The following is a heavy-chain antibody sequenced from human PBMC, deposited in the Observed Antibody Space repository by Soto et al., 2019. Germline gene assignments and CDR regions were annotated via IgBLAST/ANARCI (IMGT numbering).Heavy chain of an antibody. CDR3: ARGPGSSDWRFSYYYMDV. D-gene: IGHD6-19*01. Sequence: QVQLVQSGAEVKKPGASVKVSCTFTSYDINWVRQATGQGLEWMAWMNPNSGNTRDAQKVQGRVTMTRNTANFTAYMELSSLRSEDTAVYSCARGPGSSDWRFSYYYMDVWGQWTTVTVSS. CDR1: FTSYD. J-gene: IGHJ6*02. CDR2: MNPNSGNT. V-gene: IGHV1-8*01.